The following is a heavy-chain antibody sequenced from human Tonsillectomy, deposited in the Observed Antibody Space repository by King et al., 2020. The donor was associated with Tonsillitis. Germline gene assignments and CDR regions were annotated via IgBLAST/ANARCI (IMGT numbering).Heavy chain of an antibody. CDR1: GYTFSDYS. Sequence: VQLVESGAEVKKPGASVNVSCQASGYTFSDYSIHWVRQAPGQGLEWMGRINPDSGAADYALSFEDRVTMTRDTSTHTAYMEMSRLRSDDTAVFFCARDTGGWRAFDDWGQGTLVTVSS. V-gene: IGHV1-2*06. D-gene: IGHD6-19*01. CDR3: ARDTGGWRAFDD. CDR2: INPDSGAA. J-gene: IGHJ4*02.